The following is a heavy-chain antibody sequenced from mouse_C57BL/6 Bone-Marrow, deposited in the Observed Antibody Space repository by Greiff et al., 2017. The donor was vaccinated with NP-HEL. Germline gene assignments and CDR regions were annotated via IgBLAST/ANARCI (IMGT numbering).Heavy chain of an antibody. Sequence: EVKLVESGGGLVQPGGSLKLSCAVSGFTFSDYYMYWVRQTPEKRLEWVAYISNGGGSNYYPDTVKGRFIISRDNAKNTLYLQMSRLKSEDTAMYYCARAYYSNGAMDYLSQGTSVTVTS. V-gene: IGHV5-12*01. CDR3: ARAYYSNGAMDY. J-gene: IGHJ4*01. CDR2: ISNGGGSN. CDR1: GFTFSDYY. D-gene: IGHD2-5*01.